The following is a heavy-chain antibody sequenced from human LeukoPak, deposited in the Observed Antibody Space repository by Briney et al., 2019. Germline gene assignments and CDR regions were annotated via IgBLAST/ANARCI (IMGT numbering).Heavy chain of an antibody. D-gene: IGHD5-18*01. J-gene: IGHJ4*02. V-gene: IGHV3-21*01. CDR1: GFTFSSYS. Sequence: GGSLRLSCAASGFTFSSYSMNWVRQAPGKGLEWVSSISSSSSYVYYADSVKGRFTISRDNAKNSLYLQMNSLRAEDTAVYYCARERGYSYGYSDSWGQGILVTVSS. CDR3: ARERGYSYGYSDS. CDR2: ISSSSSYV.